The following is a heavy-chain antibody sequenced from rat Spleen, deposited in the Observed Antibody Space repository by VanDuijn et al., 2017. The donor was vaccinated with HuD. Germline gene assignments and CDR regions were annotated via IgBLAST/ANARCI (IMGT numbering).Heavy chain of an antibody. Sequence: EVQLVESGGGLVQPGRSLKLSCAASGFTFSDYNMAWVRQAPKKGLEWVATISYDGSSTYYRDSVKGRFTISRDNAKSTLYLQMDSLRSEDTATYYCARDNSGPGDYWGQGVMVTVSS. V-gene: IGHV5-7*01. D-gene: IGHD4-3*01. J-gene: IGHJ2*01. CDR2: ISYDGSST. CDR1: GFTFSDYN. CDR3: ARDNSGPGDY.